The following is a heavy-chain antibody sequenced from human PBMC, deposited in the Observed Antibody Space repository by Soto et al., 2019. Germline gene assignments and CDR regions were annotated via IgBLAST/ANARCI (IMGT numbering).Heavy chain of an antibody. Sequence: GGSLRLSCAASGFTFDEYGMSWVRQAPGKGLEWVSGINWNGGSTGYADSVKGRFTISRDNAKNSLYLQMNSRRAEYTALYPCARELCSGGSCYSGGDAFAICSQGTCVT. J-gene: IGHJ3*02. CDR1: GFTFDEYG. V-gene: IGHV3-20*01. D-gene: IGHD2-15*01. CDR3: ARELCSGGSCYSGGDAFAI. CDR2: INWNGGST.